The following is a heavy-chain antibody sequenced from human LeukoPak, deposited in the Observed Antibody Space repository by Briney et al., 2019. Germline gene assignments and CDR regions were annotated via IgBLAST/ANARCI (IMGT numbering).Heavy chain of an antibody. CDR3: ARDRRGRRYGMDV. J-gene: IGHJ6*02. V-gene: IGHV4-4*07. Sequence: SETLSLTCTVSGGSISSYYWSWIRQPAGKGLEWIGRIYTSGSTNYNPSLKSRVTMSVDTSKNLFSLKLSSVTASDTAVYYCARDRRGRRYGMDVWGQGTTVTVSS. D-gene: IGHD3-10*01. CDR2: IYTSGST. CDR1: GGSISSYY.